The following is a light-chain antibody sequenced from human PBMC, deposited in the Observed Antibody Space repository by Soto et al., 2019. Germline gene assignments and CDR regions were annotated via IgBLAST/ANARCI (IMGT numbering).Light chain of an antibody. CDR1: SSDVGGYNY. V-gene: IGLV2-8*01. CDR3: CSYGGGNNFYV. Sequence: QSALTQPPSASGSPGQSVTISCTGTSSDVGGYNYVSWYQQHPGKAPKLMIYEVSKRPSGVPDRFSGSKSGNTASLTVSGLQAEDEADYYCCSYGGGNNFYVFGTGTKLTVL. CDR2: EVS. J-gene: IGLJ1*01.